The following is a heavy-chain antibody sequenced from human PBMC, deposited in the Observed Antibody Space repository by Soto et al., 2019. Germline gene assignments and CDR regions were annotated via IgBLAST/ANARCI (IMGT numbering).Heavy chain of an antibody. CDR3: AAETLTIFGVVSYYGMDV. Sequence: SVKVSCKASGFTFTSSAVQWVRQARGQRLEWIGWIVVGSGNTNYAQRFQERVTITRDMSTSTAYMELSSLRSEDTAVYYCAAETLTIFGVVSYYGMDVWGQGTTVTVSS. D-gene: IGHD3-3*01. CDR2: IVVGSGNT. J-gene: IGHJ6*02. CDR1: GFTFTSSA. V-gene: IGHV1-58*01.